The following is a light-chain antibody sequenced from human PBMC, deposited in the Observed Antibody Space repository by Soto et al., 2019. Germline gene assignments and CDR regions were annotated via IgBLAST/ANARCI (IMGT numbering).Light chain of an antibody. CDR1: SRDYNY. CDR2: EVS. V-gene: IGLV2-14*01. CDR3: SSKSPDF. J-gene: IGLJ1*01. Sequence: QSVLTQPASVSGSLGQSISISCTGTSRDYNYVSWYQQLPGNAPKLIMYEVSNRPSGISNRFSGSKSGNTASLTISGLQAEDEADYYCSSKSPDFFGTGTKATVL.